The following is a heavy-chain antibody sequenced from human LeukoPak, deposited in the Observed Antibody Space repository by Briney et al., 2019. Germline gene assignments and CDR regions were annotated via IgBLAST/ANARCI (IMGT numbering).Heavy chain of an antibody. J-gene: IGHJ4*02. V-gene: IGHV1-2*02. Sequence: ASVKVSCKASGYTFTGYYMHWVRQAPGQGLEWMGWINPNSGGTNYAQKFQGRVTMTRDTSISTAYMELSRLRSDDTAVYYCAISPKTVVTFDYWGQGTLVIVSS. CDR2: INPNSGGT. CDR3: AISPKTVVTFDY. CDR1: GYTFTGYY. D-gene: IGHD4-23*01.